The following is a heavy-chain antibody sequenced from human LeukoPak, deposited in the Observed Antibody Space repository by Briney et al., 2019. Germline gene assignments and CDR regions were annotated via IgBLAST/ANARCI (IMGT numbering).Heavy chain of an antibody. D-gene: IGHD3-22*01. CDR2: IYTSGST. CDR1: GGSISSYY. CDR3: ARAPARITMIVVDQDAFDI. Sequence: SETLSLTCTVSGGSISSYYWSWIRQPAGKGLEWIGRIYTSGSTNYNPSLKSRVTMSVDTSKNQFPLKLSSVTAADTAVYYCARAPARITMIVVDQDAFDIWGQGTMVTVSS. J-gene: IGHJ3*02. V-gene: IGHV4-4*07.